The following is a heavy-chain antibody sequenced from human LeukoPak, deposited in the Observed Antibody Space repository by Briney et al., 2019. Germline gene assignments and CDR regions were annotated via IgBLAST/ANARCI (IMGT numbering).Heavy chain of an antibody. J-gene: IGHJ4*02. D-gene: IGHD4-17*01. V-gene: IGHV3-48*01. CDR2: ISSSSSTM. CDR1: GFTFSSYS. Sequence: GGSLRLSCTASGFTFSSYSMNWVRQAPGKGLEWVSYISSSSSTMYYADSVKGRFTISRDNAKNSLYLQMNSLRAEDTAVYYCARDYSAVTTFFDYWGQGTLVTVSS. CDR3: ARDYSAVTTFFDY.